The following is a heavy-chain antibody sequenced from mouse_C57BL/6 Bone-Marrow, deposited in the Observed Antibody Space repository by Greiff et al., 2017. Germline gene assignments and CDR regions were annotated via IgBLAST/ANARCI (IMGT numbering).Heavy chain of an antibody. J-gene: IGHJ3*01. CDR1: GYSITSDY. Sequence: EVMLVESGPGLAKPSPTLSLTCSVTGYSITSDYWNWIRKFPGNKLEYMGYISYSGSTYYNPSLKSRISITRDTSKNQYYLQLNSVTTEDTATYYCARGGYGSSLWLAYWGQGTLVTVSA. V-gene: IGHV3-8*01. CDR3: ARGGYGSSLWLAY. CDR2: ISYSGST. D-gene: IGHD1-1*01.